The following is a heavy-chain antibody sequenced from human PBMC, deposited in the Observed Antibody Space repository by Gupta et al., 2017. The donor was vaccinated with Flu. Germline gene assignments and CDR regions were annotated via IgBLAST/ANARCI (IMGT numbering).Heavy chain of an antibody. Sequence: QVQLVESGGGVVQPGRSLRLSCAASGFTFSSYGMHWVRQAPGKGLEWVAVIWYDGSNKYYADSVKGRFTISRDNSKNTLYLQMNSLRAEDTAVYYCARDHTVTCYDYWGQGTLVTVSS. D-gene: IGHD4-17*01. CDR3: ARDHTVTCYDY. J-gene: IGHJ4*02. V-gene: IGHV3-33*01. CDR1: GFTFSSYG. CDR2: IWYDGSNK.